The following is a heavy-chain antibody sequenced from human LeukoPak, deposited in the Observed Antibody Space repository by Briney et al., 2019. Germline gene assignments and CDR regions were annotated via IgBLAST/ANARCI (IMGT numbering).Heavy chain of an antibody. D-gene: IGHD4-11*01. Sequence: SETLSLTCTVSGGSISSYCWSWIRQPPGKGLEWIGYIYYSGSTNYNPSLKSRVTISVDTSKNQFSLKLSSVTAADTAVYYCARDYYSRFDPWGQGTLVTVSS. CDR1: GGSISSYC. CDR2: IYYSGST. CDR3: ARDYYSRFDP. V-gene: IGHV4-59*01. J-gene: IGHJ5*02.